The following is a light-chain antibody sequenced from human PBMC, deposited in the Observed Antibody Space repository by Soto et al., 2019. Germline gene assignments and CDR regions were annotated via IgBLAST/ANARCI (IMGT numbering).Light chain of an antibody. Sequence: EIVLTQSPCTLSLSPGERATLSCRASQSVSSSYLAWYQQKPGQAPRLLTYGVSSRASGIPDRFFGSGSGTDFTLTINRLEPEDFAVYYCQQYANSPITFGQGTRLQIK. J-gene: IGKJ5*01. CDR1: QSVSSSY. V-gene: IGKV3-20*01. CDR3: QQYANSPIT. CDR2: GVS.